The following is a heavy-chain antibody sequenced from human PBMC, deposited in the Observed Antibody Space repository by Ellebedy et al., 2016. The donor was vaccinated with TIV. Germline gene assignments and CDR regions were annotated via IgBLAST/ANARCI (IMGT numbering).Heavy chain of an antibody. CDR1: GGSISSSSYY. J-gene: IGHJ3*02. Sequence: SETLSLTCTVSGGSISSSSYYWSWIRQPPGKGLEWIGYIYYSGSTNYSPSLKSRVTISVDTSNNRFSLKLSSVTAAETAVYYCARERADDSPRVAFDIWGQGTMVTVSS. CDR3: ARERADDSPRVAFDI. V-gene: IGHV4-61*01. CDR2: IYYSGST. D-gene: IGHD2-21*02.